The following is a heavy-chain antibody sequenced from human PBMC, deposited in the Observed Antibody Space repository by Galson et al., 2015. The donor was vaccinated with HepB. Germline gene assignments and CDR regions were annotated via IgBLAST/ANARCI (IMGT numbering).Heavy chain of an antibody. J-gene: IGHJ4*02. V-gene: IGHV3-21*01. CDR1: GFTFSSYS. D-gene: IGHD6-13*01. CDR2: ISSSSSYI. Sequence: SLRLSCAASGFTFSSYSMNWVRQAPGKGLEWVSSISSSSSYIYYADSVKGRFTISRDNAKNSLYLQMNSLRAEDTAVYYCASTPQQLVSFDYWGQGTLVTVSS. CDR3: ASTPQQLVSFDY.